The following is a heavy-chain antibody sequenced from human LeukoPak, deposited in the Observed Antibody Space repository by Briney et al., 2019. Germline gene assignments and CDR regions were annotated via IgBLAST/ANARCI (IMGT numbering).Heavy chain of an antibody. J-gene: IGHJ6*03. V-gene: IGHV3-23*01. CDR3: AKDSKWELQTYYYYYMDV. Sequence: PGGSLRLSCAASGFTFSSYWMHWVRQGPGKGLEWVSAISGSGGSTYYADSVKGRFTISRDNSKNTLYLQMNSLRAEDTAVYYCAKDSKWELQTYYYYYMDVWGKGTTVTISS. D-gene: IGHD1-26*01. CDR2: ISGSGGST. CDR1: GFTFSSYW.